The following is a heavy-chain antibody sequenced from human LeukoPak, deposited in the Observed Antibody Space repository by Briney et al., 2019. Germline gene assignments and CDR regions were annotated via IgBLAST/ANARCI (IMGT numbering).Heavy chain of an antibody. Sequence: PSETLSLTCAVSGVSMSSGFWWSWVRQPPGEGLGWIGEIFHSGNTSHNPSLKSRVTISVDRSKNHFSLKLSPVTAADTAVFYCAIVREGLTAGPPVYWGQGALLTVSS. CDR3: AIVREGLTAGPPVY. CDR2: IFHSGNT. CDR1: GVSMSSGFW. J-gene: IGHJ4*02. V-gene: IGHV4-4*02. D-gene: IGHD2-21*02.